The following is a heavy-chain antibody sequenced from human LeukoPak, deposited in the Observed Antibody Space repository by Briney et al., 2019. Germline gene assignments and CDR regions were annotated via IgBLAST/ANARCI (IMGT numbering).Heavy chain of an antibody. V-gene: IGHV4-34*01. CDR2: IEHSGST. CDR3: ARDHPGGAAANRGWFDP. Sequence: SETLSHTRAVYGGSFSGYYWSWIRQPPGKGLEWVGEIEHSGSTNYNTSLKRRVTISVDTSKNQFSLKLSSVTAADTAVYYCARDHPGGAAANRGWFDPWGQGTLVTVSS. CDR1: GGSFSGYY. D-gene: IGHD6-13*01. J-gene: IGHJ5*02.